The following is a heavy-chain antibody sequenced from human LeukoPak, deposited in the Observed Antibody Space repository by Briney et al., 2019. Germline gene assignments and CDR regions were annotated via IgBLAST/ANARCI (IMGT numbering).Heavy chain of an antibody. Sequence: SETLSLTCTVSGGSISSYYWSWIRQPPGKGLEWIGYIYYSGSTNYNPSLKSRVTISVDTSKNQFSLKLSSVTAADTAVYYRAREDTAMVNGLDYWGQGTLVTVSS. CDR2: IYYSGST. CDR3: AREDTAMVNGLDY. D-gene: IGHD5-18*01. J-gene: IGHJ4*02. CDR1: GGSISSYY. V-gene: IGHV4-59*01.